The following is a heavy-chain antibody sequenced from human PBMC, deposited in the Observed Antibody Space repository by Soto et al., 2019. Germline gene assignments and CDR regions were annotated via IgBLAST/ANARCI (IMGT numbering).Heavy chain of an antibody. D-gene: IGHD3-22*01. J-gene: IGHJ4*02. V-gene: IGHV1-24*01. CDR2: FDPEDGET. CDR1: GYTLTELS. Sequence: ASVKVSCKVSGYTLTELSMHWVRQAPGKGLEWMGGFDPEDGETIYAQKFQGRVTMTEDTSTDTAYMELSSLRSEDTAVYYCATERFDSSGYHPYYFDYWGQETLVTAPQ. CDR3: ATERFDSSGYHPYYFDY.